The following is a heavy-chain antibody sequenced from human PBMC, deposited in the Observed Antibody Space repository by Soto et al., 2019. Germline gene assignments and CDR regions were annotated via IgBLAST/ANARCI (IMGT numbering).Heavy chain of an antibody. CDR3: GRILPPATFDY. Sequence: QVQLVQSGAEVKKPGASVKVSCKASGYTFTSYYVHWIRQAPGQGLEWMGIINASGGRTTYAPKFQGRVPMTRDTSTSTVYMELSSLTSADTATYFCGRILPPATFDYWGQGTLVTVSS. J-gene: IGHJ4*02. V-gene: IGHV1-46*03. D-gene: IGHD2-21*02. CDR2: INASGGRT. CDR1: GYTFTSYY.